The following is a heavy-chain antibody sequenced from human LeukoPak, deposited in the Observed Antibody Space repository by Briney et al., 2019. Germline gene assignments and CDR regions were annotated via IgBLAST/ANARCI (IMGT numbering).Heavy chain of an antibody. CDR1: GFTFDDYA. D-gene: IGHD2-2*01. CDR2: ISWNSGSI. Sequence: GGSLRPSCAASGFTFDDYAMHWVRQAPGKGLEWVSGISWNSGSIGYADSVKGRFTISRDNAKNSLYLQMNSLRAEDTALYYCAKDKDIVVVPAAMGGAFDIWGQGTMVTVSS. V-gene: IGHV3-9*01. J-gene: IGHJ3*02. CDR3: AKDKDIVVVPAAMGGAFDI.